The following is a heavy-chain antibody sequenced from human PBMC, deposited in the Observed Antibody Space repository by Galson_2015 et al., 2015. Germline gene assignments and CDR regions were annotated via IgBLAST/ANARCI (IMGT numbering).Heavy chain of an antibody. Sequence: SLRLSCAASGFTFSSYAMHWVRQAPGKGLEWVAVISYDGSNKYYADSVKGRFTISRDNSKNTLYLQMNSLRAEDTAVYYCARRVMGDYSSSGRNYFDYWGQGTLVTVSS. D-gene: IGHD6-6*01. CDR3: ARRVMGDYSSSGRNYFDY. CDR1: GFTFSSYA. CDR2: ISYDGSNK. J-gene: IGHJ4*02. V-gene: IGHV3-30-3*01.